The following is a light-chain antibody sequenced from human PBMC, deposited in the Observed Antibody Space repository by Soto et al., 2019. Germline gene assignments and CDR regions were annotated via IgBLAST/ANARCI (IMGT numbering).Light chain of an antibody. CDR3: QQYNNWFSIT. V-gene: IGKV3-15*01. J-gene: IGKJ5*01. CDR1: QSVSSN. Sequence: TLITQSPATLSVSPGERATLSCRSSQSVSSNLAWSQQKPGQAHRLLIYGASTRATGIPARFSGSGSGTEFTLTIRSLQSEDFAVYYCQQYNNWFSITFGQGRRLEIK. CDR2: GAS.